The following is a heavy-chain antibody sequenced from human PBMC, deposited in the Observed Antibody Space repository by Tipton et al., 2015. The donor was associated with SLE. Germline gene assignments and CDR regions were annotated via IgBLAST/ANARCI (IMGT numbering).Heavy chain of an antibody. CDR3: ARHDYGDYGYFDY. CDR2: IYYSGST. CDR1: GGSISSSSYY. D-gene: IGHD4-17*01. J-gene: IGHJ4*02. Sequence: LRLSCTVSGGSISSSSYYWGWIRQPPGKGLEWIGSIYYSGSTYYSPSLKSRVTISVDTSKNQFSLKLSSGTAADTAVYYCARHDYGDYGYFDYWGQGTLVTVSS. V-gene: IGHV4-39*01.